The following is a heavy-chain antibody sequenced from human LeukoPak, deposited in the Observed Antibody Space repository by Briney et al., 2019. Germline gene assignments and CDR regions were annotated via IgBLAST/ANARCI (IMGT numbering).Heavy chain of an antibody. CDR2: IYWDDDK. CDR1: GFSLSTSGVG. Sequence: SGPTLVNPTQSLTLTCTFSGFSLSTSGVGVGWIRQPPGKALEWLALIYWDDDKRYSPSPKSRLTITKDTSKNQVVLTMTNMDPVDTATYYCAHAKGLTMVRGVHYYFDYWGQGTLVTVSS. J-gene: IGHJ4*02. CDR3: AHAKGLTMVRGVHYYFDY. V-gene: IGHV2-5*02. D-gene: IGHD3-10*01.